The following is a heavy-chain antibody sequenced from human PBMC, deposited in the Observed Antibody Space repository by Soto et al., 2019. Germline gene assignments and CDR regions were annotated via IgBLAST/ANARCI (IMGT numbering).Heavy chain of an antibody. D-gene: IGHD5-12*01. CDR3: ARGPDPSSKYSGYDFQGY. Sequence: QVQLVQSGAEVKKPGASVKVSCKASGYTFTSYDINWVLQATGQGLEWMGWMNPNSGNTGYAQKFQGRVTMTRNTSISTAYMELSSLRSEDTAVYYCARGPDPSSKYSGYDFQGYWGQGTLVTVSS. CDR1: GYTFTSYD. V-gene: IGHV1-8*01. J-gene: IGHJ4*02. CDR2: MNPNSGNT.